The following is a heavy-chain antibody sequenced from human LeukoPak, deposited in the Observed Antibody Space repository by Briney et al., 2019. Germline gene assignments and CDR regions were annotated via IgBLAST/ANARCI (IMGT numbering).Heavy chain of an antibody. V-gene: IGHV3-74*01. CDR3: VREGRLFSQH. D-gene: IGHD2-21*01. CDR2: ITGDGTDT. CDR1: GFTFSSYW. J-gene: IGHJ1*01. Sequence: PGGSLRLSCAASGFTFSSYWMHWVRQAPGKGLVWVSRITGDGTDTIYADSVKGRFTISRDNAKNTLYLQMNSLRAEDTAVYYCVREGRLFSQHWGQGTLVTVSS.